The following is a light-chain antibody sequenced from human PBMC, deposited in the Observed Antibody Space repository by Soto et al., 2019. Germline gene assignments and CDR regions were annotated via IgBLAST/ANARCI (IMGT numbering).Light chain of an antibody. CDR1: QTIGNF. CDR2: AAS. V-gene: IGKV1-39*01. CDR3: QQSYSALMYT. Sequence: DIPMTQSPSSLSASVGDRVTITCRASQTIGNFLNWYQQKPGKAPKLLIYAASTLESGVPSRFSASGSGTDFTLTINTLQPEDFATYYCQQSYSALMYTFGQGTKLEIK. J-gene: IGKJ2*01.